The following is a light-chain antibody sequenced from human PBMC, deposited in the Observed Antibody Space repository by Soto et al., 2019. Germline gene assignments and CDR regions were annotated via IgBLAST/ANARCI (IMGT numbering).Light chain of an antibody. CDR3: GSYTSATTWV. CDR1: SSDIGRYNY. Sequence: QSALTQPASVSGSPGQSITISCTGSSSDIGRYNYVSWYLQLPGKAPKLMIYEVSNRPSGVSNRFSGSKSGNTASLSISGLQTEDEADYYCGSYTSATTWVFGGGTKLTVL. V-gene: IGLV2-14*03. CDR2: EVS. J-gene: IGLJ3*02.